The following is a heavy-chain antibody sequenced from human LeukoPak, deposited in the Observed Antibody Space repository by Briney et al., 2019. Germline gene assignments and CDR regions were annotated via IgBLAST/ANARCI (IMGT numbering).Heavy chain of an antibody. Sequence: GGSLRLSCQASGFDFSDYIMSWVRQAPGKGLEWVAYISGSGQTIYYADSVKGRFTISRDNAKTSVYLHMTTLRAEDTAVYYCARGRGYASSWSVSWFDYWGQGTLVTVSS. CDR3: ARGRGYASSWSVSWFDY. CDR1: GFDFSDYI. J-gene: IGHJ4*02. V-gene: IGHV3-48*04. CDR2: ISGSGQTI. D-gene: IGHD6-13*01.